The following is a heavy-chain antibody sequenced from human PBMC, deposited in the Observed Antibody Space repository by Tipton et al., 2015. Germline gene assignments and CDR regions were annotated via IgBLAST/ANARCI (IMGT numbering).Heavy chain of an antibody. CDR1: GFSFNNYG. CDR2: ISYDGSKK. D-gene: IGHD3-16*01. Sequence: SLRLSCTASGFSFNNYGMHWVRQAPGKGLEWVAVISYDGSKKYYADSVQGRFTMSRDNSKNTLYLQMNSLRAEDTAVYYCAKDGARYDYVWGSSRPRWFDPWGQGTLVTVSS. CDR3: AKDGARYDYVWGSSRPRWFDP. J-gene: IGHJ5*02. V-gene: IGHV3-30*18.